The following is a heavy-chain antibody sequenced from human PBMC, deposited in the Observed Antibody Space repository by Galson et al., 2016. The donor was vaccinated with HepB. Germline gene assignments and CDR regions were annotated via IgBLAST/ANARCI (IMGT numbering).Heavy chain of an antibody. CDR3: ASHYGDYDPPELRGFDY. V-gene: IGHV3-30*03. D-gene: IGHD4-17*01. CDR2: ISYDGRNK. CDR1: GFTFSSYG. J-gene: IGHJ4*02. Sequence: SLRLSCAASGFTFSSYGMHWVRQAPGKGLEWVAHISYDGRNKYSADSVKGRFTISRDNSKNTLYLQMNSLRAEDTAIYYCASHYGDYDPPELRGFDYWGQGTLVTVSS.